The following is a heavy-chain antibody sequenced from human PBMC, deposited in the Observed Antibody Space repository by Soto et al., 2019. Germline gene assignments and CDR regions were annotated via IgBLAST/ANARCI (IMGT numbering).Heavy chain of an antibody. Sequence: EVQLVESGGGLVQPGGSLKLSCAASGFTFSDSAMHWVRQASGEGLEWLGRIRSKGNNYATEYGASLKGRFTISRDDSKKTTYLQMSNLNTEDTAAYYCVRYSRTLGWFFDLWGRGTLVTVSS. CDR3: VRYSRTLGWFFDL. J-gene: IGHJ2*01. V-gene: IGHV3-73*02. CDR2: IRSKGNNYAT. CDR1: GFTFSDSA. D-gene: IGHD2-21*01.